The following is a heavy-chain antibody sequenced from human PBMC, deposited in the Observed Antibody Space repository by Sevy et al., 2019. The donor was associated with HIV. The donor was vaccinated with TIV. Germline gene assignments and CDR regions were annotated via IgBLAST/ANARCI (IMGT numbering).Heavy chain of an antibody. D-gene: IGHD5-18*01. CDR1: GYTFTGYY. V-gene: IGHV1-2*06. CDR2: INPNRGGT. J-gene: IGHJ4*02. Sequence: ASVKVSCKASGYTFTGYYMHWVRQAPGQGLEWMGRINPNRGGTNYAQKFQGRVTMTRDTSISTAYMELSRLRSDDTAVYYCARGRIQLWSPVDYWGQRTLVTVSS. CDR3: ARGRIQLWSPVDY.